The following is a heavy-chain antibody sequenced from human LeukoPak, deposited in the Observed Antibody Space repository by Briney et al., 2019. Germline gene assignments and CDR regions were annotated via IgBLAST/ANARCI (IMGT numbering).Heavy chain of an antibody. CDR1: GYTFTSYG. J-gene: IGHJ4*02. CDR3: ARVGRTIFGVVITKTADY. V-gene: IGHV1-18*01. CDR2: ISVYNGNT. D-gene: IGHD3-3*01. Sequence: GASVKVPCKASGYTFTSYGISWVRQAPGQGLEWMGWISVYNGNTNYAQKLQGRVTMTTDISTSTAYMELRSLRSDDTAVYYCARVGRTIFGVVITKTADYWGQGTLVTVSS.